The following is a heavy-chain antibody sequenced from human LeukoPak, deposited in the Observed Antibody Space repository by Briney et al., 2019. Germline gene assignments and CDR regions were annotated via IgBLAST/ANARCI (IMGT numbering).Heavy chain of an antibody. Sequence: PGGSLRLSCAASGFTFRNSWMSWVRQSPGKGLEWVANINQDGSEKYYVDSAKGRFTISRDNAKNSLYLQMNSLRAEDTAVYYCAELGITMIGGVWGKGTTVTISS. CDR3: AELGITMIGGV. V-gene: IGHV3-7*01. CDR1: GFTFRNSW. CDR2: INQDGSEK. J-gene: IGHJ6*04. D-gene: IGHD3-10*02.